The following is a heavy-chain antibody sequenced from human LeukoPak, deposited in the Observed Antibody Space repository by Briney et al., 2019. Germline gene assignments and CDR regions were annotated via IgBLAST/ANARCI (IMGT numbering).Heavy chain of an antibody. CDR3: AKDSYGSGSYRQNLFDY. J-gene: IGHJ4*02. CDR2: ISGSGGST. V-gene: IGHV3-23*01. Sequence: GGSLRLSCAASEITFSSYAMSWVRQAPGKGLEWVSAISGSGGSTYYADSVKGRFTISRDNSKNTLYLQMNSLRAEDTAVYYCAKDSYGSGSYRQNLFDYWGQGTLVTVSS. D-gene: IGHD3-10*01. CDR1: EITFSSYA.